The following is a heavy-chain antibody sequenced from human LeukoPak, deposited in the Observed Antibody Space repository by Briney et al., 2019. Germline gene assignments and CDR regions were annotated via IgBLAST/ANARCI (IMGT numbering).Heavy chain of an antibody. D-gene: IGHD2-15*01. CDR2: ISGSDYSR. J-gene: IGHJ1*01. CDR3: ACAAGQVSSIVSVRDF. V-gene: IGHV3-23*01. CDR1: GFTFSSYA. Sequence: GRSLRLSCSPSGFTFSSYAMSWVRHAPGEWLEWVSAISGSDYSRYYADPVKRRFSITRDNSKNMLYLQLSSLRAEDTAVYYCACAAGQVSSIVSVRDFWGQGTLVTVSS.